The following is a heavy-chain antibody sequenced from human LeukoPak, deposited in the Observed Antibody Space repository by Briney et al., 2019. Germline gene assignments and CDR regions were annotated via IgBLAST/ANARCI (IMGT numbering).Heavy chain of an antibody. J-gene: IGHJ4*02. CDR3: AKAPYSSSPGSIDY. V-gene: IGHV3-23*01. Sequence: PGGSLRLSCAASGFTFSSYAMSWVRQAPGKGLEWVSATSGSGGSTYYADSVKGRFTISRDNSKNTLYLQMNSLRAEDTAVYYCAKAPYSSSPGSIDYWGQGTLVTVSS. D-gene: IGHD6-13*01. CDR1: GFTFSSYA. CDR2: TSGSGGST.